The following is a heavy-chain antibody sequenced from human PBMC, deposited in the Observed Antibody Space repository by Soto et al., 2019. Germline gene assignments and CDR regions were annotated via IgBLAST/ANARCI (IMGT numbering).Heavy chain of an antibody. V-gene: IGHV3-7*01. CDR2: IKQDGSEE. J-gene: IGHJ6*03. Sequence: GSLRLSCAASGFTFSSYWMSWVRQAPGKGLEWVANIKQDGSEEYYVDSVKGRFTISRDNAKNSLYLQMNSLRAEDTAVYYCASRASSYYYYMDVWGKGTTVTVSS. CDR3: ASRASSYYYYMDV. CDR1: GFTFSSYW.